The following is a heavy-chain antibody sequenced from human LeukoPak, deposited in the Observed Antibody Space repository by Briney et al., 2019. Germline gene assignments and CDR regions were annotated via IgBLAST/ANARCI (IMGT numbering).Heavy chain of an antibody. V-gene: IGHV4-4*02. CDR3: AREGGFYRPLDY. J-gene: IGHJ4*02. CDR2: VHLDGRT. D-gene: IGHD3-3*01. Sequence: PSGTLSLTCVVSGDXVINTNWWTWVRQPPGKGLEWIGEVHLDGRTNYNPSLESRLTMSVDVSENQVSLKLTSVTAADTAVYYCAREGGFYRPLDYSGQGTLVTVSS. CDR1: GDXVINTNW.